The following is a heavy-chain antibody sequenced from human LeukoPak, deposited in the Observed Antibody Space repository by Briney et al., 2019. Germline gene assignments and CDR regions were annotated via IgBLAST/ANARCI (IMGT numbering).Heavy chain of an antibody. D-gene: IGHD3-22*01. Sequence: ASVKVSCKASGGTFSSYAISWVRQAPGQGLEWMGRIIPILGIANYAQKFQGRVTITADESTSTAYMELSSLRSEDTAVYYCASSYDSSGYRGGIDYWGQGTLVTVSS. V-gene: IGHV1-69*04. CDR3: ASSYDSSGYRGGIDY. CDR2: IIPILGIA. J-gene: IGHJ4*02. CDR1: GGTFSSYA.